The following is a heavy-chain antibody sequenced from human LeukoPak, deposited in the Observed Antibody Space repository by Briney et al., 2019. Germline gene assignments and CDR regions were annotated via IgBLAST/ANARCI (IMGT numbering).Heavy chain of an antibody. J-gene: IGHJ4*02. V-gene: IGHV4-30-4*01. Sequence: SQTLSLTCTVSGASISSGDYYWSWIRQPPGKGLEWIGNIYYSGSTYYNPSLKSRLTISVDTSKNQFSLRLTSVTAADTAVYYCVRGPNFVRGSYRYFDYWGQGSLVTVSS. CDR2: IYYSGST. CDR3: VRGPNFVRGSYRYFDY. D-gene: IGHD3-16*02. CDR1: GASISSGDYY.